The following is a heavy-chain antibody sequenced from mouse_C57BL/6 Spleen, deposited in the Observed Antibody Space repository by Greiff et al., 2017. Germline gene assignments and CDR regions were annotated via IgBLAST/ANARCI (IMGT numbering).Heavy chain of an antibody. CDR2: IDPSDSYT. Sequence: VQLQQPGAELVKPGASVKLSCKASGYTFTSYWMQWVKQRPGQGLEWIGEIDPSDSYTNYNQKFKGKATLTVDTSSSTAYMQLSSLTSEDSAIYYCARRLRYAMDYWGQGTSVTVSS. J-gene: IGHJ4*01. CDR1: GYTFTSYW. V-gene: IGHV1-50*01. D-gene: IGHD3-2*02. CDR3: ARRLRYAMDY.